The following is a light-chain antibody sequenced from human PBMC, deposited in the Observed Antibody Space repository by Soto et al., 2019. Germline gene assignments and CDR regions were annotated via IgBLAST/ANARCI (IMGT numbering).Light chain of an antibody. CDR2: DAS. Sequence: EIVLTQSPGTLSLSPGERATLSCRASQSVSSSYLAWYQHKPGQAPRPLIYDASNRATGIPARFSGSGSGTDFTLTISRLEPEDFAVYYCQQYGSSPLTFGGGTKVDIK. CDR1: QSVSSSY. CDR3: QQYGSSPLT. V-gene: IGKV3-20*01. J-gene: IGKJ4*01.